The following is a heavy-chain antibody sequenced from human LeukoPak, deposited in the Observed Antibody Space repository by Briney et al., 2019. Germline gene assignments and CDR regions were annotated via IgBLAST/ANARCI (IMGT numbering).Heavy chain of an antibody. D-gene: IGHD3/OR15-3a*01. CDR3: ARHTGTGFLKPKYYFDY. J-gene: IGHJ4*02. V-gene: IGHV4-39*01. Sequence: SETLSLTCSVSGGSISSSTYYLGWIRQPPGKGLEWIGSMDYGGSTYYNPSLNSRVTISVDTSKNQFSLKLSSVTAADTAVYYCARHTGTGFLKPKYYFDYWGQGTLVTVSS. CDR2: MDYGGST. CDR1: GGSISSSTYY.